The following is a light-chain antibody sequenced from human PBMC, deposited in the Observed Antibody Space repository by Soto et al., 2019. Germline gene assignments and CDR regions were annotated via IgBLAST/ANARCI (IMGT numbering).Light chain of an antibody. Sequence: QSALTQPASVSGSPGQSISISCSGTINDIGSYDLVSWFQQYPGKAPKLLIYEDIHRSSGVSSRFSGSKSGSTASLTISGLQAEDEADYYCSSYTGSYSLVFGGGTQLTVL. J-gene: IGLJ2*01. CDR1: INDIGSYDL. CDR2: EDI. V-gene: IGLV2-23*01. CDR3: SSYTGSYSLV.